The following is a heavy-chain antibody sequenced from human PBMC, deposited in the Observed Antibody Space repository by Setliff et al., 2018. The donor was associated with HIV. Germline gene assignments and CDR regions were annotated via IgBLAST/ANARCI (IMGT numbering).Heavy chain of an antibody. V-gene: IGHV1-69*10. D-gene: IGHD3-22*01. J-gene: IGHJ4*02. CDR1: GGTFSSNYV. CDR2: IIPFRGVG. CDR3: ARDYSPTFYYYDSSGTFDY. Sequence: SVKVSCKASGGTFSSNYVYGWVRQAPGQGPEWMGGIIPFRGVGNYAQKFQGRVTITADESTSTAYMELSSLRSEDTAVYYCARDYSPTFYYYDSSGTFDYWGQGTLVTVSS.